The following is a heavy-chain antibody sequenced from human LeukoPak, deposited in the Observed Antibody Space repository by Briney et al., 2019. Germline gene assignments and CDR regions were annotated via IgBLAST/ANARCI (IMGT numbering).Heavy chain of an antibody. CDR3: ARRVFSGWGYYFDY. CDR2: INPKSGDT. D-gene: IGHD6-19*01. V-gene: IGHV1-2*02. CDR1: GYSFTGYY. J-gene: IGHJ4*02. Sequence: PGASVKVSCKASGYSFTGYYLDWVRQAPGQGLEWMGWINPKSGDTNYAQKFPGRFTMTRDMSISTAYTELSSLRSDDTAIYYCARRVFSGWGYYFDYWGQGTLVTVSS.